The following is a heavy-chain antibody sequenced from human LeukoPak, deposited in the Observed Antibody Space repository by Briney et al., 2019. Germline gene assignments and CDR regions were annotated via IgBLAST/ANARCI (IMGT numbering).Heavy chain of an antibody. V-gene: IGHV3-33*01. CDR2: IWYDGSNK. CDR1: GFTFSTYG. Sequence: GGSLRLSCAASGFTFSTYGMHWARQAPGKGLEWVAIIWYDGSNKYYADSVKGRFTISRDNSKNTLYLQMNSLRAEDTAVYYCARDRSYSSGYYGGSLDYWGQGTLVTVSS. CDR3: ARDRSYSSGYYGGSLDY. J-gene: IGHJ4*02. D-gene: IGHD3-22*01.